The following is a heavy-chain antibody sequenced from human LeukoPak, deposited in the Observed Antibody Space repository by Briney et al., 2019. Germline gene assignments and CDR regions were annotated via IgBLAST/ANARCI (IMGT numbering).Heavy chain of an antibody. Sequence: GRSLRLSCAASGFTFSSYAMHWVRQAPGKGLEWVAVISYDGSNKYYADSVKGRFTISRDNSKNTLYLQMNSLRAEDTAVYYCARDPQGGYSYGDNWFDPWGQGTLVTVSS. CDR2: ISYDGSNK. D-gene: IGHD5-18*01. CDR3: ARDPQGGYSYGDNWFDP. V-gene: IGHV3-30-3*01. J-gene: IGHJ5*02. CDR1: GFTFSSYA.